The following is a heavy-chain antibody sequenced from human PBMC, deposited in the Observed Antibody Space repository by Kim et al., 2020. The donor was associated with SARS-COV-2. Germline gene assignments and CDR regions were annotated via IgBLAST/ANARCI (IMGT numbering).Heavy chain of an antibody. V-gene: IGHV1-8*01. J-gene: IGHJ4*02. Sequence: GKKYRGRVTMTRNTSRSTADMELSSLRSEDTAVYYCASRYGSGSQYFDYWGQGTLVTVSS. CDR3: ASRYGSGSQYFDY. D-gene: IGHD3-10*01.